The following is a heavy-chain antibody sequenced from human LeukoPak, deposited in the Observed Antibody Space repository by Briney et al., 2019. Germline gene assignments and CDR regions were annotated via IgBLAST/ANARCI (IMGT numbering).Heavy chain of an antibody. J-gene: IGHJ4*02. CDR1: GFIFSDYY. CDR3: ARDEYDILTDYDY. V-gene: IGHV3-7*01. CDR2: IKQDGSET. D-gene: IGHD3-9*01. Sequence: GGSLRLSCAVSGFIFSDYYMSWIRQAPGKGLEWVANIKQDGSETYYVGSVKGRFTISRDNAKNTLYLQMNSLRAEDTAVYYCARDEYDILTDYDYWGQGILVTVSS.